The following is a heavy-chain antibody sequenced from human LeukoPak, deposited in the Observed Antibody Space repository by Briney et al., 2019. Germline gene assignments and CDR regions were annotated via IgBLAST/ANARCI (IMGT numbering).Heavy chain of an antibody. D-gene: IGHD2-2*01. Sequence: GRSLRLSCAASGFTFSSYGMHWVRQAPGKGLEWVAVIWYDGSNKYYADSVKGRFTISRDNSKNTLYLQMNSLRAEDTAVCYCARDHDIVVVPAALDYWGQGTLVTVSS. V-gene: IGHV3-33*01. CDR1: GFTFSSYG. CDR3: ARDHDIVVVPAALDY. J-gene: IGHJ4*02. CDR2: IWYDGSNK.